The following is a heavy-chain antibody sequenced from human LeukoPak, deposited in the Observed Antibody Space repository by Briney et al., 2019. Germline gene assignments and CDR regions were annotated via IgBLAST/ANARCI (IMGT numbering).Heavy chain of an antibody. Sequence: ASVKVSCKASGYTFTGYYMHWVRQAPGQGLEWMGWINPNSGGTKYAQKFQGRVTMTRDTSISTAYMELSSLRSEDTAVYYCARVGPQDSSSSFDYWGQGTLVTVSS. CDR2: INPNSGGT. D-gene: IGHD6-13*01. V-gene: IGHV1-2*02. CDR1: GYTFTGYY. CDR3: ARVGPQDSSSSFDY. J-gene: IGHJ4*02.